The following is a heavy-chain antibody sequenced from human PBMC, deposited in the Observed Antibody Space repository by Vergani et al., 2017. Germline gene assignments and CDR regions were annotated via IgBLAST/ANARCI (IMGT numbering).Heavy chain of an antibody. CDR3: AKVGRSEVAGTVGAFDI. J-gene: IGHJ3*02. CDR1: GFTFIMHA. Sequence: EVQLLESGGDLVQPGGSLRLSCAASGFTFIMHAMSWVRQAPGEGLDWVSTLSASDRRTHYADSVKGRFTISRDISKNTLFLHMNSLRPEDTAVYYCAKVGRSEVAGTVGAFDIWGQGTMVTVSS. V-gene: IGHV3-23*01. CDR2: LSASDRRT. D-gene: IGHD6-19*01.